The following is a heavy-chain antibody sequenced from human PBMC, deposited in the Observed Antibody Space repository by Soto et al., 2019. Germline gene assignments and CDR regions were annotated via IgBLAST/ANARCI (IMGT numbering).Heavy chain of an antibody. D-gene: IGHD2-2*01. CDR1: GFSLSTSGVG. CDR3: AHFIVVPPSDVFDV. CDR2: IYWDGEK. V-gene: IGHV2-5*02. Sequence: KESGPALVNPTQTLTLTCTFSGFSLSTSGVGVGWIRQPPGKALEWLALIYWDGEKRYSPSQKSRLAITTDTSKNQVVLTMTNLDPVDTATYYCAHFIVVPPSDVFDVWGQGTMVAVSS. J-gene: IGHJ3*01.